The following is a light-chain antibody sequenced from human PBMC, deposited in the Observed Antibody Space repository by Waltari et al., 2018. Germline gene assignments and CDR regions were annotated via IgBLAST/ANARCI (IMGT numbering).Light chain of an antibody. CDR2: WAS. Sequence: DIVMTQSPDSLAVSLGERATIKCKSTKSVLYSSNNKHHLAWYQQKPGQPPKLLIYWASTRESGVPDRFSGSGSGTDFTLTISSLQAEDVAVYYCQQYYSTPLTFGGGTKVEIK. CDR3: QQYYSTPLT. CDR1: KSVLYSSNNKHH. J-gene: IGKJ4*01. V-gene: IGKV4-1*01.